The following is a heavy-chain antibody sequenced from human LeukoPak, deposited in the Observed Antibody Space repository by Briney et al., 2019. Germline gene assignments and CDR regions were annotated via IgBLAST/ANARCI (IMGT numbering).Heavy chain of an antibody. CDR2: IYYSGST. Sequence: SETLSLTCTVSGGSISSSSYYWGWIRQPPGKGLEWIGSIYYSGSTYYNPSLKSRVTISVDTSKNQFSLKLSSVTAADTAVYYCARYGGITMAPYWGQGTLVTVSS. CDR3: ARYGGITMAPY. D-gene: IGHD3-10*01. V-gene: IGHV4-39*07. CDR1: GGSISSSSYY. J-gene: IGHJ4*02.